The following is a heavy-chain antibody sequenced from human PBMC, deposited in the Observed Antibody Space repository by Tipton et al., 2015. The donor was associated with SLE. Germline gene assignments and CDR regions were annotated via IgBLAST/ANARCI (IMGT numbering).Heavy chain of an antibody. CDR2: IYYSGST. D-gene: IGHD2-21*01. V-gene: IGHV4-59*11. J-gene: IGHJ4*02. CDR1: GGSISSHY. Sequence: TLSLTCTVSGGSISSHYWSWIRQPPGKGLEWIGYIYYSGSTNYNPSLKSRVTISVDTSKNQFSLKLSSVTAADTAVYYCATVAPSEYYFDYWGQGTLVTVSS. CDR3: ATVAPSEYYFDY.